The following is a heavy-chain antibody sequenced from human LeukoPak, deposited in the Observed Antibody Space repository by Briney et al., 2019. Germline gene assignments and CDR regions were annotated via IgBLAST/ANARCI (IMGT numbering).Heavy chain of an antibody. D-gene: IGHD3-22*01. CDR3: AKVYSYYDSSGYYYSRGY. CDR1: GFTFSSYA. CDR2: ISGSGDST. J-gene: IGHJ4*02. Sequence: PGRSLRLSCAASGFTFSSYAMHWVRQAPGKGLEWVSGISGSGDSTYYADSVEGRFTISRDNSKNTLYLQMNSLRAEDTAVYYCAKVYSYYDSSGYYYSRGYWGQGALVTVSS. V-gene: IGHV3-23*01.